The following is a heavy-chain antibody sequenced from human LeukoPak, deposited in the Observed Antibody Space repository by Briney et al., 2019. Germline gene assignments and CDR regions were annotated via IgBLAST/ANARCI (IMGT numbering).Heavy chain of an antibody. D-gene: IGHD1-26*01. V-gene: IGHV1-46*02. CDR1: GYTFNSYY. CDR3: ARAILVGAVTLRYFDL. J-gene: IGHJ2*01. CDR2: INPSGGST. Sequence: ASVKVSCKASGYTFNSYYMHWVRQAPGQGLEWMGIINPSGGSTSYAQKFQGRATMTRDTSTSTVYMELSSLRSEDTAVYYCARAILVGAVTLRYFDLWGRGTLVTVSS.